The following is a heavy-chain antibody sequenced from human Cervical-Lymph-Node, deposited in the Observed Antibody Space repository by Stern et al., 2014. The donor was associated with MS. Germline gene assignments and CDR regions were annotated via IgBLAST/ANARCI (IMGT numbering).Heavy chain of an antibody. CDR2: IYYSGST. Sequence: QLQLQESGPGLVKPSETLSLTCTVSGGSISSYYWSWIRQPPGKGLEWIGYIYYSGSTNYNPSLKSRVTISVDPPKNQFSLKRSFVPAADTAVYYCARHGIAVAGTRTLKYPYGMDVWGQGTTVTVSS. D-gene: IGHD6-19*01. V-gene: IGHV4-59*08. CDR3: ARHGIAVAGTRTLKYPYGMDV. CDR1: GGSISSYY. J-gene: IGHJ6*02.